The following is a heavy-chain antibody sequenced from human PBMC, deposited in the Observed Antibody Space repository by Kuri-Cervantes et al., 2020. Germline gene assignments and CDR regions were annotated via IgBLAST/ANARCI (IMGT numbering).Heavy chain of an antibody. J-gene: IGHJ6*02. Sequence: ASVKVSCKASGYTFTSYYMHWLRQAPGQGREWMGIINPSGGSTSYAQKFQGRVTMARDTSTSTVYMELSSLRSEDTAVYYCARDWVTMVRGVSGYDGIDFWGQGTTVTVSS. CDR1: GYTFTSYY. D-gene: IGHD3-10*01. V-gene: IGHV1-46*01. CDR3: ARDWVTMVRGVSGYDGIDF. CDR2: INPSGGST.